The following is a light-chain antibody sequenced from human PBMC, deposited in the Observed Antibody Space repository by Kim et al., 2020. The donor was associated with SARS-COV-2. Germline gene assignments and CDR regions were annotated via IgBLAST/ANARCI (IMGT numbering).Light chain of an antibody. CDR3: QVWDSGSGHPV. Sequence: APGKTARITCGGNNIGSKGVHWYQQKPFQAPVLVISYDNDRPSGIPERFSGSNSGNTAALTISRVEAGDEADYYCQVWDSGSGHPVFGGGTQLTVL. CDR1: NIGSKG. V-gene: IGLV3-21*04. J-gene: IGLJ3*02. CDR2: YDN.